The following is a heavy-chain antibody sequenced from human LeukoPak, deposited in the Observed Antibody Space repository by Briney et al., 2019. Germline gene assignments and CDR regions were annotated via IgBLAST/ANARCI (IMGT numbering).Heavy chain of an antibody. CDR1: GFTFSNYE. J-gene: IGHJ4*02. CDR2: ITGSGSTT. CDR3: ARETSWYFDY. V-gene: IGHV3-48*03. Sequence: PGGSLRLSCAASGFTFSNYEMNWVRQPPGKGLEWISDITGSGSTTYYADSVKGRFTISRDNAKNSLYLQMNSLRAEDTAVYYCARETSWYFDYWGRRTLVTVSS.